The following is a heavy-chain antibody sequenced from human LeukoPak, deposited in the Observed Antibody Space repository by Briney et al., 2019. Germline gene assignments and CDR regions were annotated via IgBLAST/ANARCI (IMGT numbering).Heavy chain of an antibody. CDR2: MNPNSGNT. Sequence: ASVKVSCKASGYTFNNYDINWVRQATGQGLEWMGWMNPNSGNTGYAQKFQGRVSLTRDTSISTAYMELSSLRSDDTAVYYCARGPVEAVYGVSTEDWGQGTTVTVSS. J-gene: IGHJ6*02. V-gene: IGHV1-8*01. CDR1: GYTFNNYD. CDR3: ARGPVEAVYGVSTED. D-gene: IGHD1-26*01.